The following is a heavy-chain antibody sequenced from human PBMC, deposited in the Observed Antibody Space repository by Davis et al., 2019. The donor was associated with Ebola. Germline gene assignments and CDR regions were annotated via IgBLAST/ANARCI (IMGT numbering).Heavy chain of an antibody. D-gene: IGHD3-10*01. CDR1: GLTFSGAV. V-gene: IGHV3-73*01. CDR2: IRSRADNYAT. CDR3: AAIRQGAASLDH. Sequence: GESLKISCAASGLTFSGAVVHWVRQASGKGLEWVGRIRSRADNYATEYGASMRGRFTISRDDSKDTTYLQMDSLKTEDTAVYYCAAIRQGAASLDHWGQGTPVTVSS. J-gene: IGHJ4*02.